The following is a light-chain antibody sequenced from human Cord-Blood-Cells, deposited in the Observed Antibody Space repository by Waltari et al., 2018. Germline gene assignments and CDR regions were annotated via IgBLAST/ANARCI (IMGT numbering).Light chain of an antibody. CDR3: QQYNSYSQT. CDR1: QGISSW. V-gene: IGKV1-5*03. J-gene: IGKJ1*01. CDR2: KGS. Sequence: DIQLTQSPSTLSASVGDRVTITCRASQGISSWLAWYQQKPGKAPTILIYKGSSLESGVPSRFSGSGYGTEFTLTISSLQPDDFATYYCQQYNSYSQTFGQGTKVEIK.